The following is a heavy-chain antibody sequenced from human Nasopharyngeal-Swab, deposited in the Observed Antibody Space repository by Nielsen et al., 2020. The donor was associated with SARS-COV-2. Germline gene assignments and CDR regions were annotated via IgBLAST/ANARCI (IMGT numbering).Heavy chain of an antibody. CDR1: GFTFSSYA. CDR3: ARYDDYYDSSGYAY. J-gene: IGHJ4*02. Sequence: GGSLRLSCAASGFTFSSYAMSWVRQAPGKGPEWVSVISGSGGSTYYADSVKGRFTISRDNSKNTLYLQMNSLRAEDTAVYYCARYDDYYDSSGYAYWGQGTLVTVSS. V-gene: IGHV3-23*01. CDR2: ISGSGGST. D-gene: IGHD3-22*01.